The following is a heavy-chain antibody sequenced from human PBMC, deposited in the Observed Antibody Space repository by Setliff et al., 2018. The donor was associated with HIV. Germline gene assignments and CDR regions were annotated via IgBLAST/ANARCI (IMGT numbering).Heavy chain of an antibody. V-gene: IGHV4-39*01. J-gene: IGHJ5*02. D-gene: IGHD3-16*01. Sequence: PSETLSLTCSVSGGSLRGTSFYRGWIRQPPGKGLEWIANTYYSGHAYYNPSLESRVSISVDTSKNQFSLNLNSVTATDTAVYCCAKRTFGSGRLDPWGQGTRVTAPQ. CDR1: GGSLRGTSFY. CDR3: AKRTFGSGRLDP. CDR2: TYYSGHA.